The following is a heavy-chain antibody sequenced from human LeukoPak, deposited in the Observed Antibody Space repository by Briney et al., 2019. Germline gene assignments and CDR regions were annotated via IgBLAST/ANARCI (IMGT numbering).Heavy chain of an antibody. D-gene: IGHD6-19*01. CDR1: GYTFSSYG. J-gene: IGHJ5*02. CDR3: AKRPVAGTNWFDP. V-gene: IGHV3-23*01. Sequence: GGTLRLSCAASGYTFSSYGMSWVRQAPGKGLEWVSAISGSGGSTYYADSVKGRFTISRDNSKNTLYLQMNSLRAEDTAVYYCAKRPVAGTNWFDPWGQGTLVTVSS. CDR2: ISGSGGST.